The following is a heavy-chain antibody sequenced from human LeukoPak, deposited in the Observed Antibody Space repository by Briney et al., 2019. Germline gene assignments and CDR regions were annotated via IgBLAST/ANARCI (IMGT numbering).Heavy chain of an antibody. V-gene: IGHV4-34*01. CDR3: ARDSPAAKRGHAFDI. Sequence: SETLSLTCAVYGGSFSGYYWSWIRQPPGKGLEWIGEISHSGSTNYNPSLKSRVTISVDTSKNQFSLKLSSVTAADTAVYYCARDSPAAKRGHAFDIWGQGTMVTVSS. J-gene: IGHJ3*02. D-gene: IGHD2-2*01. CDR1: GGSFSGYY. CDR2: ISHSGST.